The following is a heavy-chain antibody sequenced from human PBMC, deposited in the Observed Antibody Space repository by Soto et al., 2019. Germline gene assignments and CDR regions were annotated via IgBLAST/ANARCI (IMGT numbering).Heavy chain of an antibody. CDR1: GYSFTIYW. J-gene: IGHJ5*02. CDR3: ARQMTAAGRGWFDP. V-gene: IGHV5-51*01. CDR2: IYPGDSDT. D-gene: IGHD6-13*01. Sequence: GESLKISCNGSGYSFTIYWIGWVRQMPGKGLEWMGIIYPGDSDTRYSPSFQGQVTISADKSISTAYPQWSSLKASDTAMYYCARQMTAAGRGWFDPWGQGTLVTVSS.